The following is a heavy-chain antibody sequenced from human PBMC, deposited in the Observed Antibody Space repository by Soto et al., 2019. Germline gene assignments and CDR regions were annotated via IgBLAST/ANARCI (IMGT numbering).Heavy chain of an antibody. J-gene: IGHJ5*02. CDR1: GDTFTKYA. CDR2: LIPVFGTA. V-gene: IGHV1-69*01. Sequence: QVQLVQSGAEVRKPGSSVKVSCRISGDTFTKYAITWVRQAPGQGLEWVGGLIPVFGTANFAHKFRDRVTITADESTRTVYMELSSLRSEDTAVYFCVSEEGTATSSPWFDPWGQGTLVTVSS. CDR3: VSEEGTATSSPWFDP. D-gene: IGHD2-15*01.